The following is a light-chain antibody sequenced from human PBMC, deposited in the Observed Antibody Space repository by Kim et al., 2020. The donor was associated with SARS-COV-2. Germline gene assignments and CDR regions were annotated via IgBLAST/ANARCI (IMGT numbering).Light chain of an antibody. V-gene: IGKV3-15*01. CDR1: HVVSDN. J-gene: IGKJ2*01. CDR3: QQYNIWPYT. Sequence: SVSPGESATLSCRASHVVSDNFAWYQQRPGQAPRLLIYGASTRATGIPARFSGSGSGTELTLTISSLQSEDCAVYYCQQYNIWPYTFGQGTKLEI. CDR2: GAS.